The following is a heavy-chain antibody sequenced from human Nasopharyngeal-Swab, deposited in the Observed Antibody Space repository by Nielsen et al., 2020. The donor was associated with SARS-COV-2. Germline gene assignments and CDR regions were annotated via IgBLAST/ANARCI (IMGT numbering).Heavy chain of an antibody. CDR2: INHSGST. CDR3: ARGRKIVAARWYFDL. V-gene: IGHV4-34*01. Sequence: SEILSLTCAVYGGSFSGYYWSWIRQPPGKGLEWIGEINHSGSTNYNPSLKSRVTISVDTSKNQFSLKLSSVTAADTAVYYCARGRKIVAARWYFDLWGRGTLVTVSS. D-gene: IGHD5-12*01. CDR1: GGSFSGYY. J-gene: IGHJ2*01.